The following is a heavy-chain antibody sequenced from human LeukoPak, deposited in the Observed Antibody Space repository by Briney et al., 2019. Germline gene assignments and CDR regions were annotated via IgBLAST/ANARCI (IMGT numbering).Heavy chain of an antibody. Sequence: KPSETLSLTCAVYGGSFSGYYWTWIRQPPGKGLEWIGEINHSGSTNHNPSLKSRVTISVDTSKNQFSLKLSSVTAADTAVYYCARSRVAAAGGFDYWGQGTLVTVSS. CDR1: GGSFSGYY. CDR2: INHSGST. D-gene: IGHD6-13*01. V-gene: IGHV4-34*01. CDR3: ARSRVAAAGGFDY. J-gene: IGHJ4*02.